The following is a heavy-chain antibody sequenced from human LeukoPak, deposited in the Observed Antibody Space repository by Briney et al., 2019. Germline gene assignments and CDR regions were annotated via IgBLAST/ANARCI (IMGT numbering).Heavy chain of an antibody. J-gene: IGHJ4*02. Sequence: PGGSLRLSCAASGFTFSSYGMHWVRQAPGKGLQWVAIVSYDGSQKYYTDSVKGRFTISRDDSKNTLYLQMNSLRAEDTAVYYCAKDADYSNSWYGYFDYWGQGTLVTVSS. CDR2: VSYDGSQK. V-gene: IGHV3-30*18. D-gene: IGHD6-13*01. CDR3: AKDADYSNSWYGYFDY. CDR1: GFTFSSYG.